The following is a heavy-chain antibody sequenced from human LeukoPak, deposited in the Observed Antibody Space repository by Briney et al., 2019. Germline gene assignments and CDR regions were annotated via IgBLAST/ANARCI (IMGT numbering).Heavy chain of an antibody. CDR2: IYYSGST. D-gene: IGHD3-10*01. Sequence: PSQTLSLTCTVSGGSISSGGYYWSWIRQHPGKGLKWIGYIYYSGSTYYNPSLKSRVTISVDTSKNQFSLKLSSVTAADTAVYYCARDLRLGELSYFDYWGQGTLVTVSS. CDR1: GGSISSGGYY. V-gene: IGHV4-31*03. J-gene: IGHJ4*02. CDR3: ARDLRLGELSYFDY.